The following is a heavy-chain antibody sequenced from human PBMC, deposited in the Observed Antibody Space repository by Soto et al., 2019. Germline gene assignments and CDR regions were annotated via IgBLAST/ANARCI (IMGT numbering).Heavy chain of an antibody. CDR3: VRTSLVVAAATREDY. CDR1: GFTFSSYW. CDR2: INSDGSST. J-gene: IGHJ4*02. V-gene: IGHV3-74*01. Sequence: EVQLVESGGGLVQPGGSLRLSCAASGFTFSSYWMHWVRPSPGKGLVWVSRINSDGSSTSDADSVMGRFTISRDNAKNTLYLQMNSLRAEDTAVYYCVRTSLVVAAATREDYWGQGTLVTVSS. D-gene: IGHD2-15*01.